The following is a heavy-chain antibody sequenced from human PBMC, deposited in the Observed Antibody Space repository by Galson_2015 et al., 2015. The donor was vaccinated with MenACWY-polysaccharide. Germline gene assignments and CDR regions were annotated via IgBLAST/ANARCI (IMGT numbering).Heavy chain of an antibody. CDR2: IRRTGPRI. CDR3: VREPHALGF. V-gene: IGHV3-48*01. Sequence: SLRLSCAASGFTFSNYSMNWVRQAPGKGLEWVSYIRRTGPRIYYADSVKGRFTITRDNAKILLFLQMNILRADATAVYYCVREPHALGFWGQGTLVSVPS. D-gene: IGHD2-2*01. J-gene: IGHJ1*01. CDR1: GFTFSNYS.